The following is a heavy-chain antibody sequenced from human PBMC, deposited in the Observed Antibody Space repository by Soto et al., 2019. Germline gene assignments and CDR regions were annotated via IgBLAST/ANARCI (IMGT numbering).Heavy chain of an antibody. D-gene: IGHD4-17*01. CDR1: GGTFSSYT. Sequence: QVQLVQSGAEVKKPGSSVKVSCKASGGTFSSYTISWVRQAPGQGLEWMGRIIPILGIANYAQKFQGRVTITADKSTSTAYMELSSLRSEDTAVYYRAKDYGGKDGDYWGQGTLVTVSS. CDR2: IIPILGIA. CDR3: AKDYGGKDGDY. V-gene: IGHV1-69*08. J-gene: IGHJ4*02.